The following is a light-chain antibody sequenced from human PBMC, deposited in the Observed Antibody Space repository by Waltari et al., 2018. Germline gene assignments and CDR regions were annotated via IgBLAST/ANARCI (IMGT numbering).Light chain of an antibody. V-gene: IGKV4-1*01. Sequence: DIVMTQSPDSLSVSLGERATINCKSSQSVLYSSNNKNHLNWYQQKSGQPPKLLIYWASTRESGVPDRFSGSGSGTDFTLTISNLQAEDVAVYYCHQYFSPPRTFGLGTKVEIK. CDR3: HQYFSPPRT. J-gene: IGKJ1*01. CDR1: QSVLYSSNNKNH. CDR2: WAS.